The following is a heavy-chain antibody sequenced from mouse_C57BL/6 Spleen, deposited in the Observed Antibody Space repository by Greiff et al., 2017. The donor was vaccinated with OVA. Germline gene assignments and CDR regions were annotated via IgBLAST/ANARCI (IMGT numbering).Heavy chain of an antibody. CDR3: ARDTPTGTFFDY. V-gene: IGHV1-82*01. CDR2: IYPGDGDT. CDR1: GYAFSSSW. Sequence: VQLQQSGPELVKPGASVKISCKASGYAFSSSWMNWVKQRPGKGLEWIGRIYPGDGDTDYNGKFKGKATLTADKSSSTAYMQLSSLTSEDSAVYFCARDTPTGTFFDYWGQGTTLTVSS. J-gene: IGHJ2*01. D-gene: IGHD4-1*02.